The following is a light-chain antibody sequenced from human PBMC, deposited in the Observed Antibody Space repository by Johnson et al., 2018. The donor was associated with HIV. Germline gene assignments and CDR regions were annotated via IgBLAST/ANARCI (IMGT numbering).Light chain of an antibody. CDR3: GTWDSSLSSGNV. Sequence: QAVLTQPPSVSAAPGQKVTISCSGSSSNIGNNYVSWYQQLPGTAPKLLIYDNNKRPSGIPDRFSGSKSGTSATLGINGTQTGAEADYYCGTWDSSLSSGNVFGTGTKVTVL. CDR1: SSNIGNNY. CDR2: DNN. V-gene: IGLV1-51*01. J-gene: IGLJ1*01.